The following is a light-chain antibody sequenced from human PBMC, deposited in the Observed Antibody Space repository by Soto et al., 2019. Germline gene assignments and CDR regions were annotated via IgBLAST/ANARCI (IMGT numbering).Light chain of an antibody. CDR1: QSVSSSY. J-gene: IGKJ1*01. Sequence: EIVLTQSPGTLSLSPGERATLSCRASQSVSSSYLAWYQQKPGQAPRLLIYGASSRATGIPDRFSGSGSGTEFTLTISSLQPDDSATYYCQHYSLYSPWTFGQGTKVDIK. V-gene: IGKV3-20*01. CDR3: QHYSLYSPWT. CDR2: GAS.